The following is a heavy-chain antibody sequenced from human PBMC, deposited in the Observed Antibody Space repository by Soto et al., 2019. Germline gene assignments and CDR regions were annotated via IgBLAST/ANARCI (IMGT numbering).Heavy chain of an antibody. J-gene: IGHJ4*02. CDR3: ARSLASIAAPPVC. V-gene: IGHV5-51*01. D-gene: IGHD6-6*01. Sequence: GESLKISCTGSGYSFTSYWIGWVRQMPGKGLEWMGIIYPGDSDTRYSPSFQGQVTLSADKSISTAYMQWSSLPASETAMFYCARSLASIAAPPVCWGQETLVTVPQ. CDR2: IYPGDSDT. CDR1: GYSFTSYW.